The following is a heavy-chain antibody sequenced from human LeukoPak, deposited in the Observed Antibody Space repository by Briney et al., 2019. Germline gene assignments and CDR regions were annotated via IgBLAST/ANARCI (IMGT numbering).Heavy chain of an antibody. CDR1: GFTFSSYG. CDR3: ARDQGQNYGMDV. J-gene: IGHJ6*02. Sequence: GGSLRLSCAASGFTFSSYGMRWVRQAPGKGLEWVSVIYSGGSTYYADSVKGRFTISRDNSKNTLYLQMNSLRAEDTAVYYCARDQGQNYGMDVGGQGTTVTVSS. V-gene: IGHV3-53*01. CDR2: IYSGGST.